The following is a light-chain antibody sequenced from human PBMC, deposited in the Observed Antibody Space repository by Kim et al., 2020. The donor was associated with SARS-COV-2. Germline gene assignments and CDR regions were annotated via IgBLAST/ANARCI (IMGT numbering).Light chain of an antibody. CDR1: QSVSSS. CDR3: QQYNNWLT. J-gene: IGKJ4*01. V-gene: IGKV3-15*01. Sequence: LSVSPRESATLSCRASQSVSSSLAWYQQKPGQAPRLLSYGASTRATGIPARFSGSGSGTEFTLSISSLQSEDFAVYYCQQYNNWLTFGGGTKLEIK. CDR2: GAS.